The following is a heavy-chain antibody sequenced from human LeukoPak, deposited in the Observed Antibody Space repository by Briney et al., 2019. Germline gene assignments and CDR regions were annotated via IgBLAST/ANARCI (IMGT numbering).Heavy chain of an antibody. V-gene: IGHV4-39*01. Sequence: SETLSLTCTVSGGSISSSSYYWGWIRQPPGKGLEWIGSIYYSGSTYYNPSLKSRVTISVDTSKNQFSLKLSSVTAADTAVYYCARYRRAVAGSRPFDYWGQGTLVTVSS. CDR3: ARYRRAVAGSRPFDY. D-gene: IGHD6-19*01. CDR1: GGSISSSSYY. J-gene: IGHJ4*02. CDR2: IYYSGST.